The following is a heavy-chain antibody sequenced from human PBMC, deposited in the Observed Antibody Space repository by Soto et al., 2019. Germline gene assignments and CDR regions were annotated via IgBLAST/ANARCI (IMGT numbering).Heavy chain of an antibody. CDR3: ARGSLLAGAFDF. D-gene: IGHD6-19*01. J-gene: IGHJ3*01. CDR2: IWYDGSNK. CDR1: GFTFSSSG. Sequence: VGSLRLSSAASGFTFSSSGMRWVRQAPGKGLEWVAVIWYDGSNKYYADSVKGRFTISRDNSKNTLYMQMNSLRAEDTAVYYCARGSLLAGAFDFWGQGTMVTVSS. V-gene: IGHV3-33*01.